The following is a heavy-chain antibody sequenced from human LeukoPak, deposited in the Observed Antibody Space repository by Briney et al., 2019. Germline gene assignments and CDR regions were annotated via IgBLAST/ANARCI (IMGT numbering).Heavy chain of an antibody. D-gene: IGHD2-21*01. CDR1: GFTFSSYS. V-gene: IGHV3-21*01. CDR3: AGGPVVIAEYDAFDI. Sequence: GGSLRLSCAASGFTFSSYSMNWVRQAPGKGLEWVSSISSSSSYIYYADSVKGRFTISRDNAKNSLYLQMNSLRAEDTAVYYCAGGPVVIAEYDAFDIWGQGTMVTVSS. J-gene: IGHJ3*02. CDR2: ISSSSSYI.